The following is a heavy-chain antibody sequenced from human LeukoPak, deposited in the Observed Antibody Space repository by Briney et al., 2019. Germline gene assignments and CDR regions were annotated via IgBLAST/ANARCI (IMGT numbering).Heavy chain of an antibody. CDR3: ARGSDDFWSGYSIDY. D-gene: IGHD3-3*01. V-gene: IGHV4-59*12. CDR1: GGSISSYY. Sequence: SETLSLTCAVSGGSISSYYWSWIRQPPGKGLEWIGYIYYSRSTYYNPYRKSPVTISVDTSKHQFSLKLSSVTAADTAVYYCARGSDDFWSGYSIDYWGQGTLVTVSS. CDR2: IYYSRST. J-gene: IGHJ4*02.